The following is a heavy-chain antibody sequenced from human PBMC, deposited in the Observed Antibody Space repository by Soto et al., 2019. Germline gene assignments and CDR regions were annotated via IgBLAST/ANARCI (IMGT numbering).Heavy chain of an antibody. CDR2: LNGGTGQT. CDR3: ARGKGMEENYYYYGMDI. D-gene: IGHD1-1*01. CDR1: GYTFSTYA. Sequence: ALVKVSCKASGYTFSTYAIHWVRQAPGQSLEWMGWLNGGTGQTRYSQRFQDRVTITRDTSASTAYMEVSSLRPEDTAVYYCARGKGMEENYYYYGMDIWGQGTTVTVSS. V-gene: IGHV1-3*01. J-gene: IGHJ6*02.